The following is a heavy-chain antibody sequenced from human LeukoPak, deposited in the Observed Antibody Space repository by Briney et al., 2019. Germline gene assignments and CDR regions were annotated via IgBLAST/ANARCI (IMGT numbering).Heavy chain of an antibody. J-gene: IGHJ1*01. D-gene: IGHD2-15*01. CDR3: AKEGRCSGGSCYWSQH. V-gene: IGHV3-30*18. CDR2: ISYDGSNK. CDR1: GFTFSSYG. Sequence: AGGSLRLSCAASGFTFSSYGMHWVRQAPGKGLEWVAVISYDGSNKYYADSVKGRFTISRDNSKNTLHLQMNSLRAEDTAVYYCAKEGRCSGGSCYWSQHWGQGTLVTVSS.